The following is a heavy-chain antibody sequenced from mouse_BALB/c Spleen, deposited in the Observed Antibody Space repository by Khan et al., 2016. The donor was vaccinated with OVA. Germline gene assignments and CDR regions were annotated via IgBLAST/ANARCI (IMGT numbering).Heavy chain of an antibody. CDR2: ISYSGNT. V-gene: IGHV3-2*02. Sequence: EVQLQESGPGLVTPSQSLSLTCTVTGYSITSDYAWNWIRQFPGNKLEWMGFISYSGNTNYNPSLKSRISITRDTTKNQFFLQLNSVTIEDTATYYCARVYEGDLDYWGQGTTLTVSS. D-gene: IGHD1-1*01. CDR1: GYSITSDYA. CDR3: ARVYEGDLDY. J-gene: IGHJ2*01.